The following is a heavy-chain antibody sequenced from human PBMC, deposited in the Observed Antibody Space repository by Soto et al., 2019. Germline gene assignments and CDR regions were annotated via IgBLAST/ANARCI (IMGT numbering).Heavy chain of an antibody. CDR3: ARGGIPHYNSERRPPYYYYYYGMDV. Sequence: ASVKVSCKASGYTFTSYGISWVRQAPGQGLEWMGWISAYNGNTNYAQKLQGRVTMTTDTSTSTAYMELRSLRSDDTAVYYCARGGIPHYNSERRPPYYYYYYGMDVWGQGTTVTVSS. CDR2: ISAYNGNT. J-gene: IGHJ6*02. CDR1: GYTFTSYG. V-gene: IGHV1-18*01. D-gene: IGHD1-1*01.